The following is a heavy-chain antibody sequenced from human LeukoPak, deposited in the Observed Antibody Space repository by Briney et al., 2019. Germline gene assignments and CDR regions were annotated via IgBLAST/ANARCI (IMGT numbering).Heavy chain of an antibody. Sequence: GGSLRLSCAASGFTFSSYAMSWVRQAPGKGLEWVSAISGSGGSTYYADSVKGRFTISRDNSKNTLYLQMNSLRAEDTAVYYCAKDGAYDSIYYYGMDVWGQGTTVTVSS. CDR3: AKDGAYDSIYYYGMDV. D-gene: IGHD3-22*01. V-gene: IGHV3-23*01. CDR1: GFTFSSYA. CDR2: ISGSGGST. J-gene: IGHJ6*02.